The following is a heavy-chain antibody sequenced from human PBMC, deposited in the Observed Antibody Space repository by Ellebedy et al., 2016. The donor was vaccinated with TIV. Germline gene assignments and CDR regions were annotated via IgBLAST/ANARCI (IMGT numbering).Heavy chain of an antibody. Sequence: AASVKVSCKASGYTFTSYGISWVRQAPGQGLEWMGWISAYNGNTKYSQKFQGRVTITRDTSASTAYMELSSLRSEDTAVYYCARGYDILTGYHLSFFDYWGPGTLVTVSS. D-gene: IGHD3-9*01. CDR1: GYTFTSYG. V-gene: IGHV1-18*01. CDR3: ARGYDILTGYHLSFFDY. J-gene: IGHJ4*02. CDR2: ISAYNGNT.